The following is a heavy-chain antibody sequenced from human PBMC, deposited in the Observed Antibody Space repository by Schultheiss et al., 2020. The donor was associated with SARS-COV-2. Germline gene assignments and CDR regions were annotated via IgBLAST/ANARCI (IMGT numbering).Heavy chain of an antibody. Sequence: GGSLRLSCAASGFTFSSYAMHWVRQAPGKGLEWVANIKQDGSEKYYVDSVKGRFTISRDNAKNTLYLQMNSLRAEDTAVYYCARGQQLVRLGNWGQGTLVTVSS. CDR3: ARGQQLVRLGN. V-gene: IGHV3-7*01. CDR2: IKQDGSEK. CDR1: GFTFSSYA. J-gene: IGHJ4*02. D-gene: IGHD6-13*01.